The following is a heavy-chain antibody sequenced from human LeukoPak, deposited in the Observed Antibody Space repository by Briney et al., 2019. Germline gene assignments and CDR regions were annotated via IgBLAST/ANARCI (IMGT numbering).Heavy chain of an antibody. CDR1: GGSISSSSYY. V-gene: IGHV4-39*07. J-gene: IGHJ4*02. CDR3: ARARSLRWGYATAAGTTRVCYFDY. D-gene: IGHD6-13*01. Sequence: PSETLSLTCTVSGGSISSSSYYWGWIRQPPGKGLEWIGEINHSGSTNYNPSLKSRVTISVDTSKNQFSLKLSSVTAADTAVYYCARARSLRWGYATAAGTTRVCYFDYWGQGTLVTVSS. CDR2: INHSGST.